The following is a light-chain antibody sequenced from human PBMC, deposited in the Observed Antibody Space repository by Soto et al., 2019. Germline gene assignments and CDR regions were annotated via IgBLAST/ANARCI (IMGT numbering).Light chain of an antibody. J-gene: IGKJ1*01. V-gene: IGKV1-5*01. CDR1: QSISGW. CDR2: DAS. CDR3: QQYETFSGT. Sequence: DIQMSQSPSTLSASVGDRVAITCRASQSISGWLAWYQHKPGKAPKLLIYDASSLESGVPSRFSGSGSGTEFTLTIASLQPDDFATYYCQQYETFSGTFGPGTKV.